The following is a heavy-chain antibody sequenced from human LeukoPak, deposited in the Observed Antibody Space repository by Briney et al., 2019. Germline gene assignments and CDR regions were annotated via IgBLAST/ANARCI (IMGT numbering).Heavy chain of an antibody. Sequence: PGGSLRPSCAASGFTFSSYSMNWVRQAPGKGLEWVSSISSSSSYIYYADSVKGRFTISRDNAKNSLYLQMNSLRAEDTAVYYCARGSPSGSYYFDYWGQGTLVTVSS. D-gene: IGHD1-26*01. CDR2: ISSSSSYI. J-gene: IGHJ4*02. V-gene: IGHV3-21*01. CDR1: GFTFSSYS. CDR3: ARGSPSGSYYFDY.